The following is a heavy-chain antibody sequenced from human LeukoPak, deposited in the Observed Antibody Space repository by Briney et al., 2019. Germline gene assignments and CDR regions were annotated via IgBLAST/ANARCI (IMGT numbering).Heavy chain of an antibody. CDR2: IYSSGST. CDR3: ARGPYCGDDCYFDS. CDR1: GGSISDYL. V-gene: IGHV4-4*07. D-gene: IGHD2-21*01. J-gene: IGHJ4*02. Sequence: PSETLSLTCTVSGGSISDYLWSWIRQPAGKGLEWIGRIYSSGSTLYNPSLKSRVTMSVDTSKNHFSLRLTSVTAADTAVYYCARGPYCGDDCYFDSWGRGTLFTVSS.